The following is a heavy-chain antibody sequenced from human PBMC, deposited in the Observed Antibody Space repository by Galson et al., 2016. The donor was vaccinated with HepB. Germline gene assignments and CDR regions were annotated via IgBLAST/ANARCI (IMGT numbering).Heavy chain of an antibody. CDR3: ARDLSSSWAPRNLDY. V-gene: IGHV4-34*01. J-gene: IGHJ4*02. CDR1: GGSFSRYY. D-gene: IGHD6-13*01. Sequence: SETLSLTCAVYGGSFSRYYWSWIRQPPGKGLEWIGEINHSGSTNYNPSLKSRVTISVDTSKNEFSLKLSSVTAADTAVYYCARDLSSSWAPRNLDYWGQGTLVTVSS. CDR2: INHSGST.